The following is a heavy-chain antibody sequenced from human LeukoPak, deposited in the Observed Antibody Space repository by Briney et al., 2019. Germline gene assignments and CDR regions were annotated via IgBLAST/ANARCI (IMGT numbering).Heavy chain of an antibody. Sequence: GSLRLSCAASGFTFSSYGMSWVRQAPGKGLEWVSGISGSGGSTNYADSVKGRFTISRDNSKNTLYLQMNSLRAEDTAVYYCAKDATFGGVMAMYYFDYWGQGTLVTVSS. CDR2: ISGSGGST. J-gene: IGHJ4*02. V-gene: IGHV3-23*01. D-gene: IGHD3-16*01. CDR1: GFTFSSYG. CDR3: AKDATFGGVMAMYYFDY.